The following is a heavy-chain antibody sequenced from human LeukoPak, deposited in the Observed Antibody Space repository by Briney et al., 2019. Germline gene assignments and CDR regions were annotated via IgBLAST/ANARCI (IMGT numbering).Heavy chain of an antibody. Sequence: SETLSLTCAVYGGSFSGYYWSWIRQPPGKGLEWIGEINHSGSTNYNPSLKSRVTISVDTSKNQFSLKLSSVTAADTAVYYCARLRGPGGYWGQGTLVTVSS. J-gene: IGHJ4*02. CDR1: GGSFSGYY. CDR2: INHSGST. V-gene: IGHV4-34*01. CDR3: ARLRGPGGY.